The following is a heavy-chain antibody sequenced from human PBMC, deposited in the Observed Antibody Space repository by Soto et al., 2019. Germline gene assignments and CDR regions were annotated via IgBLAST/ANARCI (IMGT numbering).Heavy chain of an antibody. CDR2: IYSGGST. CDR3: ARGGGYCSSTSCSMGTVNYYYYGMDV. J-gene: IGHJ6*02. Sequence: GGFLRLSCAASGFTVSSNYMSWVRQAPGKGLEWVSVIYSGGSTYYADSVKGRFTISRDNSKNTLYLQMNSLRAEDTAVYYCARGGGYCSSTSCSMGTVNYYYYGMDVWGQGTTVTVSS. CDR1: GFTVSSNY. D-gene: IGHD2-2*01. V-gene: IGHV3-53*01.